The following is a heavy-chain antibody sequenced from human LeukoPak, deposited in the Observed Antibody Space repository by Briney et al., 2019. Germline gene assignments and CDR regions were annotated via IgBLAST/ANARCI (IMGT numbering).Heavy chain of an antibody. D-gene: IGHD3-22*01. J-gene: IGHJ5*02. CDR2: IKQDGSEK. V-gene: IGHV3-7*01. Sequence: GGSLRLSCAASGFTFSSYWMSWVRQAPGKGLEWVANIKQDGSEKYYVDSVKGRFTISRDNAKNSLYLQMNSLRAEDTAVYYCARDWYYDSSGYYSKGFAWGQGTLVTVSS. CDR3: ARDWYYDSSGYYSKGFA. CDR1: GFTFSSYW.